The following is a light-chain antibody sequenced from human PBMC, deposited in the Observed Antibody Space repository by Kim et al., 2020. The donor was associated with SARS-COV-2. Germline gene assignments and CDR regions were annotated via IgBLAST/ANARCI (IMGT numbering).Light chain of an antibody. CDR2: KNN. CDR1: NLGGKH. CDR3: QVWELNTFI. Sequence: SYELTQPLSVSVALGQTAKITCGGNNLGGKHVHWYQQKPGQAPVTVIYKNNNLPSGIPERFSGSNAGNAATLSISIVHVGDEAVYFCQVWELNTFIFGGG. J-gene: IGLJ2*01. V-gene: IGLV3-9*01.